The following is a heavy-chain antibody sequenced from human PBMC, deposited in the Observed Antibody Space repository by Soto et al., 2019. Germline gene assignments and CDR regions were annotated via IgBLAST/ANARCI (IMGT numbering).Heavy chain of an antibody. CDR1: GLTFSISW. J-gene: IGHJ3*02. CDR3: ATANTPYAFDM. Sequence: GGSLRLSCTASGLTFSISWMTWVRQAPGEGLEWVSNINPAGNVQHYADSVKERFTISRDNAKNSLFLQMSGLRVEDTAVYYCATANTPYAFDMWGQGTMFTVSS. CDR2: INPAGNVQ. V-gene: IGHV3-7*01.